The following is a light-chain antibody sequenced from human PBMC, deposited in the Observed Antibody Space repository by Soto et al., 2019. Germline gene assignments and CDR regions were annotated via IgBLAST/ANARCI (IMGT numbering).Light chain of an antibody. CDR1: SSNIGNNA. CDR2: YDD. J-gene: IGLJ2*01. CDR3: AAWDDSLNVAV. V-gene: IGLV1-36*01. Sequence: QSVLTQPPSVSEAPRQRVTISCSGSSSNIGNNAVNWYQQLPGKAPKLLIYYDDLLPSGVSDRFSGSKSGTSASLAISGLQSEDEAHYYCAAWDDSLNVAVFGGGTKLTVL.